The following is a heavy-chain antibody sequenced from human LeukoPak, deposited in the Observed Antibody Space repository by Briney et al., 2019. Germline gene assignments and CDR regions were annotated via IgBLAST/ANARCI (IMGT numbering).Heavy chain of an antibody. V-gene: IGHV4-59*01. CDR3: VRESDWLFDH. CDR2: IYYSGRT. CDR1: GGSLTNYY. Sequence: SETLSLTCTVSGGSLTNYYWSWVRQSPEKGPEWMGFIYYSGRTYYNPSLKGRATISVDTSKNQFSLSLKSVTAADTAVYYCVRESDWLFDHWGQGTLVSVSS. D-gene: IGHD3-9*01. J-gene: IGHJ4*02.